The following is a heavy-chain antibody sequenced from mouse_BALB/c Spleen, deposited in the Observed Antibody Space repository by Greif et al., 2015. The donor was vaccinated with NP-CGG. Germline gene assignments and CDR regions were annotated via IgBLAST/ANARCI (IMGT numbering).Heavy chain of an antibody. CDR2: INSNGGST. CDR3: ARDDGTTVVEGYFDY. CDR1: GFTFSSYG. V-gene: IGHV5-6-3*01. D-gene: IGHD1-1*01. Sequence: DVHLVESGGGLVQPGGSLKLSCAASGFTFSSYGMSWVRQTPDKRLELVATINSNGGSTYYPDSVKGLFTISRDNAKNTLYLQMSSLKSEDTAMYYCARDDGTTVVEGYFDYWGQGTTLTVSS. J-gene: IGHJ2*01.